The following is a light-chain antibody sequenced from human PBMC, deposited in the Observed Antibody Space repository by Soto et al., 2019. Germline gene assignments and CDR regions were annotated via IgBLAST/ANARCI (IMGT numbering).Light chain of an antibody. CDR1: SSNIGNNY. CDR3: AAWDDSLTGEVV. Sequence: QSVLTQPPLASGTPGQSVTISCSGSSSNIGNNYVYWYQQFPGTAPKLLIYRNYQRPSGVPDRFSGSKSGTSASLAISGLRSEDEADYYCAAWDDSLTGEVVFGGGTKLTVL. J-gene: IGLJ2*01. V-gene: IGLV1-47*01. CDR2: RNY.